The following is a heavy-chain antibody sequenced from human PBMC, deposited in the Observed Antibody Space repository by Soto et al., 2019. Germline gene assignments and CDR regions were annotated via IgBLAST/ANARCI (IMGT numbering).Heavy chain of an antibody. J-gene: IGHJ6*02. V-gene: IGHV5-51*01. D-gene: IGHD3-10*01. CDR1: GHSFTSYW. Sequence: HGESLKISCMDSGHSFTSYWIVWVRQMPGKGLEWMGSIYPAVSETRYSPSFQGQVTISADKSINTAYLQWSSLQASDTPTYYYSNTQSSATFKTYYHEMHVWGQGTTVTVSS. CDR2: IYPAVSET. CDR3: SNTQSSATFKTYYHEMHV.